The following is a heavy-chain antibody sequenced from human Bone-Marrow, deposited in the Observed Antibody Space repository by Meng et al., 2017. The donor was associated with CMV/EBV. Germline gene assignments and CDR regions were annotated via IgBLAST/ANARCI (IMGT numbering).Heavy chain of an antibody. V-gene: IGHV3-7*01. Sequence: GESLKISCAASGFTFSSYWMSWVRQAPGKGLEWVANIKQDGSEKYYVDSVKGRFTISRDNAKNSLFLQINSLRDEDTAVYFCARDIVAGYYYYGMDAWGQGTTVTVSS. CDR1: GFTFSSYW. CDR2: IKQDGSEK. D-gene: IGHD5-12*01. CDR3: ARDIVAGYYYYGMDA. J-gene: IGHJ6*02.